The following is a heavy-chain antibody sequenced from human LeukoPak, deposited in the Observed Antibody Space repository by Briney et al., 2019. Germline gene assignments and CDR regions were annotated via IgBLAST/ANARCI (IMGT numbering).Heavy chain of an antibody. CDR1: GFTLNNYW. V-gene: IGHV3-7*01. J-gene: IGHJ4*02. Sequence: GGSLRLSCAASGFTLNNYWMSWVRQAPGKGLEWVANIYKDGSLKHYVDSVKGRFTVSRDNAKNSLYLQMDSLRAEDTAVYYCARVGERDYNNGWFDYWAQGTLVTVSS. CDR3: ARVGERDYNNGWFDY. D-gene: IGHD6-19*01. CDR2: IYKDGSLK.